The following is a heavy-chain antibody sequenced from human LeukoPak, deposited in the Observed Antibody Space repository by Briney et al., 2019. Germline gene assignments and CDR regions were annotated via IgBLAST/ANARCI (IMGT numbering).Heavy chain of an antibody. CDR1: GFTFSSYT. CDR2: ITTGDGNT. V-gene: IGHV3-23*01. D-gene: IGHD7-27*01. Sequence: GGSLRLSCTASGFTFSSYTMTWVRQAPGKGLKWVSTITTGDGNTYYADSVKGRFTVSGDDSKNTLYLQMNSLRAEDTAVYYCAKDGGLWVSAHWGDSWGRGTLVTVSS. CDR3: AKDGGLWVSAHWGDS. J-gene: IGHJ4*02.